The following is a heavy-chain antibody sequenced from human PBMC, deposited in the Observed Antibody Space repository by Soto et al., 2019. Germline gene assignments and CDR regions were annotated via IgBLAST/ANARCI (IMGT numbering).Heavy chain of an antibody. CDR3: GKDRTVAAPIDYFDY. CDR1: GFTFSNFG. Sequence: PGGSLRLSCVASGFTFSNFGMSWVRQAPGQGLQWVSIIGVDGVTTYYADSVRGRFTISRDNSKNTLYLQMNSLRAEDTAINYCGKDRTVAAPIDYFDYWGQGTLVTVSS. D-gene: IGHD6-19*01. V-gene: IGHV3-23*01. J-gene: IGHJ4*02. CDR2: IGVDGVTT.